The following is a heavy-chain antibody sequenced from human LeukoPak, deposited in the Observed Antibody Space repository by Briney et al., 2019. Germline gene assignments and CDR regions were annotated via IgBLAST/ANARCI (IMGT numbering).Heavy chain of an antibody. CDR1: GYTFASYD. J-gene: IGHJ3*02. V-gene: IGHV1-8*03. D-gene: IGHD1-26*01. CDR2: MNPNSGNT. Sequence: GASVKVSCKASGYTFASYDINWVRQATGQGLEWMGWMNPNSGNTGYAQKFQGRVTITRNTSISTAYMELSSLRSEATAVYYCACAVSYSGAFDIWGQSTMVTVSS. CDR3: ACAVSYSGAFDI.